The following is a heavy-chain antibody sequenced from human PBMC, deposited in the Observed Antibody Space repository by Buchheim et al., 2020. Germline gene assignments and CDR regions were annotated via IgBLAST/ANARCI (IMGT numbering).Heavy chain of an antibody. D-gene: IGHD6-13*01. Sequence: EVQLLASGGGLVQPGGSLRLSCAASGFTSSSYAMRWVRQAPGKGLEWVSTISGNDDSTYYKDSVKGRFTISRDNSKNTLYLQMNSLRVEDTAVYYCVKASGSWYWGQGTL. CDR3: VKASGSWY. CDR1: GFTSSSYA. CDR2: ISGNDDST. V-gene: IGHV3-23*01. J-gene: IGHJ4*02.